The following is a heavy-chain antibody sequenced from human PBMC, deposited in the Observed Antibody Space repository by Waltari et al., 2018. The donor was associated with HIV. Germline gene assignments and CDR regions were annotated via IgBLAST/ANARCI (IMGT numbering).Heavy chain of an antibody. V-gene: IGHV6-1*01. CDR3: VRDSFGFDT. CDR2: TYHRAEWHH. J-gene: IGHJ5*02. D-gene: IGHD3-3*01. Sequence: QVNLKQSGPGLVEASHSIFLSCVISVASVSRDIAAWNWVRQSPAGGLQWLGRTYHRAEWHHDYSVSLKGRMVINLDAAKNQFSLHLSSVTPGDTATYYCVRDSFGFDTWGEGTLVNVPP. CDR1: VASVSRDIAA.